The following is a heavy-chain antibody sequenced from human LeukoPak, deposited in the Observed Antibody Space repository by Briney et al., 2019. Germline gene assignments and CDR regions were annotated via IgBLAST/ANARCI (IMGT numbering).Heavy chain of an antibody. CDR2: IYTSGST. D-gene: IGHD1-26*01. CDR3: ARGKVGVNYPFDY. J-gene: IGHJ4*02. V-gene: IGHV4-61*02. CDR1: GGSISSGSYY. Sequence: QVQLQESGPGLVKPSQTLSLTCTVSGGSISSGSYYWSWIRQPAGTGLEWIGRIYTSGSTNYTPSLKSRVTISVDTSKNQFSLKLSSVTAADTAVYYCARGKVGVNYPFDYWGQGTLVTVSS.